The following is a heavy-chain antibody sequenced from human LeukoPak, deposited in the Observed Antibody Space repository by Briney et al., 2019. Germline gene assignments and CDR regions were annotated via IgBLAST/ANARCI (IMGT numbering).Heavy chain of an antibody. J-gene: IGHJ4*02. CDR2: ISYDGSNK. CDR1: GFTFSSYA. CDR3: ARESKGSPSYFDY. V-gene: IGHV3-30*01. Sequence: GGSLRLSCEASGFTFSSYAMHWVRQAPGKGLEWVAVISYDGSNKYYADSVKGRFTISRDNSKNTLYLQMNSLRAEDTAVYYCARESKGSPSYFDYWGQGTLVTVSS.